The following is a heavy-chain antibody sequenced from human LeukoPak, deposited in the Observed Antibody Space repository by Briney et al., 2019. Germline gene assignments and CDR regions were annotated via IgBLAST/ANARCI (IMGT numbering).Heavy chain of an antibody. CDR2: ISAYNGNT. CDR1: GYDFSRYD. D-gene: IGHD3-10*01. CDR3: ARDGYYGSGSYWIYYMDV. V-gene: IGHV1-18*01. J-gene: IGHJ6*03. Sequence: ASVKVSCKASGYDFSRYDINWVRLAPGQGLEWMGWISAYNGNTNYAQKLQGRVTMTTDTSTSTAYMELRSLRSDDTAVYYCARDGYYGSGSYWIYYMDVWGKGTTVTISS.